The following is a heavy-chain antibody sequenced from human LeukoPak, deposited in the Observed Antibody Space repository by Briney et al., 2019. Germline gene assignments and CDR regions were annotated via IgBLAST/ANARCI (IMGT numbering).Heavy chain of an antibody. CDR2: IIPIFGTA. J-gene: IGHJ5*02. D-gene: IGHD3-22*01. CDR1: GGTFSSYA. V-gene: IGHV1-69*13. CDR3: ARARSPSSGYLLRDHNWFDP. Sequence: SVKVSCKASGGTFSSYAISWVRQAPGQGLEWMGGIIPIFGTANYAQKFQGRVTITADESTTTAYMELSSLRSEDTAVYYCARARSPSSGYLLRDHNWFDPWGQGTLVTVSS.